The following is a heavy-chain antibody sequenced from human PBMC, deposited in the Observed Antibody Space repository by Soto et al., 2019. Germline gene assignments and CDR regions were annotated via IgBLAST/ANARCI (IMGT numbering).Heavy chain of an antibody. CDR2: ISSSGSTI. CDR3: ARDHYGPGWFDP. V-gene: IGHV3-11*01. D-gene: IGHD3-10*01. Sequence: GGSLRLSCAASRFIFSDYHMTWIRQAPGKGLEWVSYISSSGSTIYYADSVKGRFTISRDNAKNSLYLQMNSLRAEDTAVYYCARDHYGPGWFDPWGQGTLVTVSS. J-gene: IGHJ5*02. CDR1: RFIFSDYH.